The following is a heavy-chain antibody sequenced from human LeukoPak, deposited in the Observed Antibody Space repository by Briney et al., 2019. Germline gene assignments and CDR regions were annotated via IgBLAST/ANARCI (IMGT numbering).Heavy chain of an antibody. D-gene: IGHD5-18*01. Sequence: PGGSLRLSCAASGFTFSSYSMNWVRQAPGKGLEWVSSISSSSSYIYYADSVKGRFTISRDNAKNSLYLQMNRLRAEDTAVYHCARGENNYGYYYFDYWGQGTLVTVSS. CDR1: GFTFSSYS. V-gene: IGHV3-21*01. CDR2: ISSSSSYI. J-gene: IGHJ4*02. CDR3: ARGENNYGYYYFDY.